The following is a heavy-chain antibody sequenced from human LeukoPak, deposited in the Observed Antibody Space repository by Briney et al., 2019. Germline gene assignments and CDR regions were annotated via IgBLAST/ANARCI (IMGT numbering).Heavy chain of an antibody. J-gene: IGHJ4*02. CDR3: ARSSPTYYFDSSGYYYGDY. D-gene: IGHD3-22*01. CDR2: INPNSGGT. Sequence: ASVKVSCKASAYSFTDYYIHWVRQVPGQGLEWMGRINPNSGGTDYAQKFQGRVTMTRDTSISTAYMELSRLRSDDTAVYYCARSSPTYYFDSSGYYYGDYWGQGTLVIVSS. CDR1: AYSFTDYY. V-gene: IGHV1-2*06.